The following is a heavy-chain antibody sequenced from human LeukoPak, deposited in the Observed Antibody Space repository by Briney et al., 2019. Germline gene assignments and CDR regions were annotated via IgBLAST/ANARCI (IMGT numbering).Heavy chain of an antibody. J-gene: IGHJ6*03. CDR2: IRSKAYGGTT. Sequence: GGSLRLSCTASGFTFGDYAMAWVRQAPGKGLEWVGFIRSKAYGGTTEYAASVKGTFTISRDDSKSVAYLQMHSLKTEDTAVYYCIREWYQLVYGDCNYYMDVWGKGTTVTVSS. CDR3: IREWYQLVYGDCNYYMDV. CDR1: GFTFGDYA. V-gene: IGHV3-49*04. D-gene: IGHD2-2*02.